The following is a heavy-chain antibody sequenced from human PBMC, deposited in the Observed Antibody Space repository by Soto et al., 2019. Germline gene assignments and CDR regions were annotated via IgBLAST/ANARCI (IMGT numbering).Heavy chain of an antibody. D-gene: IGHD2-2*01. CDR3: TTDPAGFYIVVVPAAGL. CDR2: IKSKTDGGTT. V-gene: IGHV3-15*01. J-gene: IGHJ6*04. Sequence: GGSLRLSCAASGFTFSNAWMSWVRQAPGKGLEWVGRIKSKTDGGTTDYAAPVKGRFTISRDDSKNTLYLQMNSLKTEDTAVYYCTTDPAGFYIVVVPAAGLWGKGTTVTVSS. CDR1: GFTFSNAW.